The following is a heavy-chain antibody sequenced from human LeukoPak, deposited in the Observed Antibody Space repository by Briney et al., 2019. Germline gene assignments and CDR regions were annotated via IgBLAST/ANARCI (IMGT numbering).Heavy chain of an antibody. CDR1: GGSISSYY. V-gene: IGHV4-59*08. CDR2: IYYSGST. Sequence: PSETLSLTCTVSGGSISSYYWSWIRQPPGKGLEWIGYIYYSGSTNYNPSLKSRVTISVDTSKNQFSLKLSSVTAADTAVYYCARQRGSYQGHYFDYWGQGTLVTVSS. D-gene: IGHD1-26*01. J-gene: IGHJ4*02. CDR3: ARQRGSYQGHYFDY.